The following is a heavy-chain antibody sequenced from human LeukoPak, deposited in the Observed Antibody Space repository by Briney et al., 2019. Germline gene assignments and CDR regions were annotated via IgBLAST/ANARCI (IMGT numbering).Heavy chain of an antibody. V-gene: IGHV3-30*02. D-gene: IGHD1-1*01. J-gene: IGHJ3*02. CDR3: AKAEAALNDDAFDI. CDR1: GFTFSSYG. Sequence: PGGSLRLSCAASGFTFSSYGMHWVRQAPGKGLEWVAFIRYDGSNKYYADSVKGRFTISRDNSKNTLYLQMNSLRAEDTAVYYCAKAEAALNDDAFDIWGQGTRVTVSS. CDR2: IRYDGSNK.